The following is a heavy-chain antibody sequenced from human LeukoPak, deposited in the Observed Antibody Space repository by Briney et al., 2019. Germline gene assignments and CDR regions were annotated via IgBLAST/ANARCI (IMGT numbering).Heavy chain of an antibody. Sequence: SETLSLTCTVSGDSISTSKSYWGWIRQPPLKGLEWIGSIYYTGNTYYNASLKSRVTISVDTSKNQFSLKLSSVTAADTAVYYCARGGGYLDYWGQGTLVTVSS. CDR1: GDSISTSKSY. V-gene: IGHV4-39*01. CDR3: ARGGGYLDY. CDR2: IYYTGNT. D-gene: IGHD3-22*01. J-gene: IGHJ4*02.